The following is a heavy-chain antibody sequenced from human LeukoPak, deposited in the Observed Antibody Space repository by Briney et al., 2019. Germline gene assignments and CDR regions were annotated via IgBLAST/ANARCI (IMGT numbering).Heavy chain of an antibody. Sequence: SETLSLTCAVYGGSFSGYYWSWIRQPPGKGLEWIGGINHSGSTNYNPSLKSRVTISVDTSKNQLSLKLSSVTAADTAVYYCAREEDYSKSGYWCFDLWGRGTMVTVSS. D-gene: IGHD4-11*01. J-gene: IGHJ2*01. CDR1: GGSFSGYY. CDR2: INHSGST. V-gene: IGHV4-34*01. CDR3: AREEDYSKSGYWCFDL.